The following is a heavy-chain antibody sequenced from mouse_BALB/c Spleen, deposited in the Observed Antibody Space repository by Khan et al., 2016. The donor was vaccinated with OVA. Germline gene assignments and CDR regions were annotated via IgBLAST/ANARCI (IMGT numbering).Heavy chain of an antibody. CDR2: IWGDGIT. CDR1: GFSLTGYG. Sequence: QVQLKESGPGLVAPSQSLSITCTVSGFSLTGYGVNWVRQPPGKGLEWLGVIWGDGITDYNSALKSRLSISKDNSKSQAFLKMNSLQTDDTARYYCARGPYFGNYFAMDYWGQGTSVTVSS. V-gene: IGHV2-6-7*01. J-gene: IGHJ4*01. CDR3: ARGPYFGNYFAMDY. D-gene: IGHD2-10*01.